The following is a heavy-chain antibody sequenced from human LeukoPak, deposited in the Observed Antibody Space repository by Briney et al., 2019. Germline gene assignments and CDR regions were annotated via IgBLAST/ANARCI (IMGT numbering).Heavy chain of an antibody. V-gene: IGHV3-23*01. J-gene: IGHJ4*02. CDR3: AKDPTDFDSSGQTYFDY. CDR2: IRGSGDRT. CDR1: GFTFSSCA. D-gene: IGHD3-22*01. Sequence: GGSLRLSCAASGFTFSSCAMSWVRQAPGKGLEWVSAIRGSGDRTHYADSVQGRFTISRDNSKNTLYLQMNSLRAEDTAVYYCAKDPTDFDSSGQTYFDYWGQGTLVTVSS.